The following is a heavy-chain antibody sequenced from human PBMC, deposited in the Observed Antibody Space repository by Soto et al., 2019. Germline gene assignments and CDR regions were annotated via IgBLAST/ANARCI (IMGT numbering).Heavy chain of an antibody. Sequence: QVQLVQSGAEVKKPGSSVKVSCKASGGTFSSYTISWVRQAPGQGLEWMGRIIPILGIANYAQKFQGRVTITADKFTSTAYMELSSLRSEDTAVYYCARGGSHYYGMDVWGQGTTVTVSS. CDR2: IIPILGIA. CDR3: ARGGSHYYGMDV. V-gene: IGHV1-69*02. J-gene: IGHJ6*02. D-gene: IGHD2-15*01. CDR1: GGTFSSYT.